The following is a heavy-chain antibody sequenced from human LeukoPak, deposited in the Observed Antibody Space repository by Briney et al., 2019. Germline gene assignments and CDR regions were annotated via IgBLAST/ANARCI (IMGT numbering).Heavy chain of an antibody. D-gene: IGHD6-13*01. J-gene: IGHJ4*02. Sequence: SETLSLTCTVSGGSISSYYWSWIRQPQGEGLEWIGYMYYRGNTNYNPSLKSRVTISIDTPNNQFSLELSSVTAADTAVYYCATGVHGIAAAGDYYFDYWGQGTLVTVSS. CDR1: GGSISSYY. CDR2: MYYRGNT. CDR3: ATGVHGIAAAGDYYFDY. V-gene: IGHV4-59*01.